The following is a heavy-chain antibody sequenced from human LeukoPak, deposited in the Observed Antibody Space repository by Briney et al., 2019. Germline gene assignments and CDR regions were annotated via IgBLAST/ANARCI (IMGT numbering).Heavy chain of an antibody. J-gene: IGHJ4*02. V-gene: IGHV4-34*01. D-gene: IGHD1-26*01. Sequence: SETLSLTCAVYGGSFSGYYWSWIRQPPGKGLEWIGEINHSGSTNYNPSLKSRVTISVDTSKNQFSLKLSSVTAADTAVYYCARIVGATLQYYFDYWGQGTLVTVSS. CDR2: INHSGST. CDR1: GGSFSGYY. CDR3: ARIVGATLQYYFDY.